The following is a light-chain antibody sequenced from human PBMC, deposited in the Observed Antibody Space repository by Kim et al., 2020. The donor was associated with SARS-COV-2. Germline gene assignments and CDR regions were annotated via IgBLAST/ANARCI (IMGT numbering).Light chain of an antibody. CDR2: ELN. J-gene: IGLJ1*01. V-gene: IGLV2-23*02. Sequence: QSALTQPASMSGSPGQSITISCTGTSSDVGSYDLVSWYQQHPGKAPKLLIYELNKRPSGISYRFSGSKSGNTASLTISGLQGEDEADYYWCSYAGGSTSNYVFGTGTKVTVL. CDR1: SSDVGSYDL. CDR3: CSYAGGSTSNYV.